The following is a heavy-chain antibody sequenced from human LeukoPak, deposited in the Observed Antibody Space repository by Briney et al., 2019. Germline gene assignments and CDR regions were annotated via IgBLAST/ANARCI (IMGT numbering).Heavy chain of an antibody. CDR2: IIPIFGTA. V-gene: IGHV1-69*06. CDR3: AIAVAGGWFDP. Sequence: SVKVSCKASGGTFSSYAISWVRQAPGQGLEWMGGIIPIFGTANYAQKFQGRVTITADKSTSTAYMELSSLRSEETAGYYCAIAVAGGWFDPWGQGTLVTVSS. D-gene: IGHD6-19*01. CDR1: GGTFSSYA. J-gene: IGHJ5*02.